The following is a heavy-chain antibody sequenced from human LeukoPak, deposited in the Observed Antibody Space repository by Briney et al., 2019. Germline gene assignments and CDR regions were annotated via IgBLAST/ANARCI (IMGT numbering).Heavy chain of an antibody. CDR2: ISTSSSHI. V-gene: IGHV3-21*01. CDR3: ARDYHEDY. J-gene: IGHJ4*02. D-gene: IGHD1-14*01. CDR1: GFTFSTYS. Sequence: GGSLRLSCAASGFTFSTYSMNWVRQAPGKGLEWVSSISTSSSHIYYADSVKGRFTISRDNAKNSLYLKMHSLRAEDTAVYYCARDYHEDYWGQGTLVTVPS.